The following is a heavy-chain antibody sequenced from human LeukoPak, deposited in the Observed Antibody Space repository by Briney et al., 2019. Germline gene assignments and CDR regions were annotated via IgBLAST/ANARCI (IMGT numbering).Heavy chain of an antibody. Sequence: SVKVSCKASGFTFTSSAVQWVRQARGQRLEWIGWIVVSSGNTNYAQKFQERVTITRDMSTSTAYMELSSLRSEDTAVYYCAADYGSGGNWFDPWGQGTLVTVSS. V-gene: IGHV1-58*01. CDR1: GFTFTSSA. CDR2: IVVSSGNT. D-gene: IGHD3-10*01. CDR3: AADYGSGGNWFDP. J-gene: IGHJ5*02.